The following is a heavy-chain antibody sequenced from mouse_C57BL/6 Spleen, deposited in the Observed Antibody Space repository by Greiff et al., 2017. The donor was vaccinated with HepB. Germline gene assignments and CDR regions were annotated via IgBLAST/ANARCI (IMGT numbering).Heavy chain of an antibody. Sequence: QVQLQQSGAELARPGASVKLSCKASGYTFTSYGISWVKQRTGQGLEWIGEIYPRSGNTYYNEKLKGKATLTADKSSSTAYMALRSLTSEDTAVYCCARGGSSFYYAMDYWGQGTSVTVSS. V-gene: IGHV1-81*01. CDR3: ARGGSSFYYAMDY. J-gene: IGHJ4*01. D-gene: IGHD1-1*01. CDR1: GYTFTSYG. CDR2: IYPRSGNT.